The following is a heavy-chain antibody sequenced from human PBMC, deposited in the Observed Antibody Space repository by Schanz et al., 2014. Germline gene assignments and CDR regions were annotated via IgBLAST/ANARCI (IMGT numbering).Heavy chain of an antibody. V-gene: IGHV1-58*01. J-gene: IGHJ4*02. CDR2: IVVGSSNT. Sequence: QLLQSGAEVKKPGASVKVSCKASGFTFSRSAVQWVRQARGQRLEWIGWIVVGSSNTNYAQKFQERVTITRDMSTSTAYMELSSLRSEDTAVYYCAVLMATISYWGQGTLVTVSS. CDR3: AVLMATISY. D-gene: IGHD5-12*01. CDR1: GFTFSRSA.